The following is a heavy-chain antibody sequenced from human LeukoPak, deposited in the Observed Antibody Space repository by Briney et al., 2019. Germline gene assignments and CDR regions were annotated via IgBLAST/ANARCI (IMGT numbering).Heavy chain of an antibody. V-gene: IGHV4-59*01. J-gene: IGHJ1*01. Sequence: TSETLSLTCTVSGGSMSSYYYSWIRQPPGKGLEWIGYIYYSGSTNYNPSLKSRVTISVDTSKNHFSLKLSSVTAADTAVYYCACGDSAGFQHWGQGTLVTVSS. CDR1: GGSMSSYY. CDR2: IYYSGST. D-gene: IGHD2-21*01. CDR3: ACGDSAGFQH.